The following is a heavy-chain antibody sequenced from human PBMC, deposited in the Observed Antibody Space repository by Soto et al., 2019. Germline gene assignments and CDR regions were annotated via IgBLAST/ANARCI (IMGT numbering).Heavy chain of an antibody. CDR1: GFTFGSYW. CDR2: IDSDGSST. J-gene: IGHJ6*02. Sequence: EVQLVESGGGLVQPGGSLRVSCAASGFTFGSYWMNWVRQAPGKGLVWVSRIDSDGSSTTYADSVKGRFTTSRDNAKNALYLQMSSLRVEDTAVYYWARGRRYGMDVWGQGTTVTVSS. V-gene: IGHV3-74*01. CDR3: ARGRRYGMDV.